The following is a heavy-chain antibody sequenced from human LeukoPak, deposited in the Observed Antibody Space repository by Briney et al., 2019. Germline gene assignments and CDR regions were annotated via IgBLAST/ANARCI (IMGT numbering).Heavy chain of an antibody. CDR3: ARDPGTVVIRAFDI. D-gene: IGHD4-23*01. CDR2: IYHSGST. Sequence: PSETLSLTCTVSGYSISSGYDWGWIRQPPGKGLAWIGSIYHSGSTYYNPSLKSRVTISVDTSKNQFSLKLSSVTAADTAVYYCARDPGTVVIRAFDIWGQGTMVTVSS. CDR1: GYSISSGYD. J-gene: IGHJ3*02. V-gene: IGHV4-38-2*02.